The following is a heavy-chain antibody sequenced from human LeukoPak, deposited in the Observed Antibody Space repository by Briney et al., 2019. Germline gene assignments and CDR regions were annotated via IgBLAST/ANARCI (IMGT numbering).Heavy chain of an antibody. CDR2: IKQDGSER. CDR3: ATGAGCGY. D-gene: IGHD6-19*01. Sequence: GGSLSLSCAASGFTFSSYWMTWVRQAPGKGLEWVANIKQDGSERNYVDSVKGRFTISRDNAKNSLYLQMNTLRDEDTAVYYCATGAGCGYWGQGTLVTVSS. V-gene: IGHV3-7*03. J-gene: IGHJ4*02. CDR1: GFTFSSYW.